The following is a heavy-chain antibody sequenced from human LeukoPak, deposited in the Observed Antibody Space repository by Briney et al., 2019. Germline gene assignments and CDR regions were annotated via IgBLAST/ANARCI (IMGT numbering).Heavy chain of an antibody. J-gene: IGHJ4*02. V-gene: IGHV3-66*01. D-gene: IGHD6-13*01. CDR1: GFSVSSNH. Sequence: GGSLRLSCPASGFSVSSNHMSWVRQAPGKGLDCVSVIYSGGNTHYADSVKGRFTISRDNSKNTLYLQMNSLRDEDTAVYYCARGIAAAGIVGVFDYWGQGTLVTVSS. CDR2: IYSGGNT. CDR3: ARGIAAAGIVGVFDY.